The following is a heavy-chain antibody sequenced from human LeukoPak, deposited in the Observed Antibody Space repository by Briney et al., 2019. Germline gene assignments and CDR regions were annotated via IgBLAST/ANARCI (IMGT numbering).Heavy chain of an antibody. CDR3: AKDWRYYGSGSYYTPDY. D-gene: IGHD3-10*01. Sequence: GGSLRLSCAASGFTFSSYAMSWVPQAPGKGLEWVSAISGSGGSTYYADSVKGRFTISRDNSKNTLYLQMNSLRAEDTAVYYCAKDWRYYGSGSYYTPDYWGQGTLVTGSS. CDR2: ISGSGGST. V-gene: IGHV3-23*01. CDR1: GFTFSSYA. J-gene: IGHJ4*02.